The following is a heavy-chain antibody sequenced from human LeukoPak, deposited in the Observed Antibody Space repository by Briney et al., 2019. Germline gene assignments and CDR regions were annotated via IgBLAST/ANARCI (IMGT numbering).Heavy chain of an antibody. J-gene: IGHJ3*02. Sequence: PGESLKISCKGSGYSFTSYWIGWVRQMPGKGLEWMGIIYPGDSDTRYSPSFQGQVTISADKSISTAYLQWSSLKASDTAMYYCASQKGYCSSTSCYVDAFDIWGQGTMVTVSS. D-gene: IGHD2-2*01. CDR2: IYPGDSDT. CDR1: GYSFTSYW. V-gene: IGHV5-51*01. CDR3: ASQKGYCSSTSCYVDAFDI.